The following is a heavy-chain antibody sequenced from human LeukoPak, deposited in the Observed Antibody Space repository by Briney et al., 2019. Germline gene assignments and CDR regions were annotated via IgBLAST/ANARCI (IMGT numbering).Heavy chain of an antibody. CDR2: IQSGGDT. CDR1: GFPISSNY. J-gene: IGHJ6*02. CDR3: ARHRGVYSDRAMDV. D-gene: IGHD4-17*01. Sequence: GGSLSLSCVASGFPISSNYISWVRRAPGKGREWVSVIQSGGDTYYADSVKDRFTVSRDDSHNTVYVQMNSLRVEDTAVYYCARHRGVYSDRAMDVWGQGTTVTVS. V-gene: IGHV3-66*04.